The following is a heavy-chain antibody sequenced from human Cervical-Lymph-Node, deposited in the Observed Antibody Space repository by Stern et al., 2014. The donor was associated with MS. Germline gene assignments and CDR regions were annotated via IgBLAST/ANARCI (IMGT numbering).Heavy chain of an antibody. CDR1: GFTFRNAW. Sequence: EVQLLESGGGLVKPGGSLRLSCAASGFTFRNAWMTWIRQAPGKGLEWVGRIKSKTDGGPTDHAAPVKGKFTTSKDQSKNNPERQMNSLKPEDTAVYYCTTLDRSYPYSYDGMDVWGQGTTVTVSS. V-gene: IGHV3-15*01. CDR2: IKSKTDGGPT. D-gene: IGHD1-26*01. J-gene: IGHJ6*02. CDR3: TTLDRSYPYSYDGMDV.